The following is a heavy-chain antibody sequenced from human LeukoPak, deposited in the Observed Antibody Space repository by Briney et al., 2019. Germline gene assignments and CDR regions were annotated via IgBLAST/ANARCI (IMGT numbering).Heavy chain of an antibody. CDR2: ISPNSGGT. CDR1: GYTFTDYY. CDR3: ARATNYYGSGNCHSVPYGY. V-gene: IGHV1-2*02. Sequence: GTSVKVSCKASGYTFTDYYLHWVRQAPGQGLEWMGWISPNSGGTDYAQKFQGRVTMTRDTSISTAYMELSRLRYDDTAVYYCARATNYYGSGNCHSVPYGYWGRGTPVTVSA. J-gene: IGHJ4*02. D-gene: IGHD3-10*01.